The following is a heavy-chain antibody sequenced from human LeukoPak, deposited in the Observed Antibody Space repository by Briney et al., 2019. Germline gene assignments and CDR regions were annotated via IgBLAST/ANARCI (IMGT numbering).Heavy chain of an antibody. CDR1: GFTFSSYA. CDR3: ANSKSKSGSYSCDY. J-gene: IGHJ4*02. Sequence: GGSLRLSCAASGFTFSSYAMSWVRQAPGKGLEWVSAISGSGGSTYYADSVKGRFTISRDNSKNTLYLQMTSLRAEDTAVYYCANSKSKSGSYSCDYWGQGTLVTVSS. CDR2: ISGSGGST. V-gene: IGHV3-23*01. D-gene: IGHD1-26*01.